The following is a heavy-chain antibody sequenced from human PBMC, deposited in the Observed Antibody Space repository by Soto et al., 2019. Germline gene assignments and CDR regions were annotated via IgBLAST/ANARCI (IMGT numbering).Heavy chain of an antibody. CDR1: GFTFRSFG. CDR3: AKDVGQQLGLKYGMVV. CDR2: VSYDGNHK. Sequence: QVQLVESGGGVIQPWTSLSLSCGSSGFTFRSFGMYWVRQAPGKGLEWVAVVSYDGNHKYYADSVKGRFTVSRDNAKNMLYLQMNSLRGEHTAVYYCAKDVGQQLGLKYGMVVWGQGTTVTVSS. V-gene: IGHV3-30*18. J-gene: IGHJ6*02. D-gene: IGHD6-13*01.